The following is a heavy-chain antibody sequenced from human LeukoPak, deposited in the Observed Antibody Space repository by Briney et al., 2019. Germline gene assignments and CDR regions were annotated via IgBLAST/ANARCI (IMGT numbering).Heavy chain of an antibody. CDR1: GGSISSYY. D-gene: IGHD3-10*02. J-gene: IGHJ4*02. V-gene: IGHV4-59*05. Sequence: PSETLSLTCTVSGGSISSYYWSWIRQPPGKGLEWIGSTFYSGSTYYNPSLKSRVTISVDTSKNQFSLKLSSVTAADTAVYYCATQILLCRYYWGQGTLVTVSS. CDR2: TFYSGST. CDR3: ATQILLCRYY.